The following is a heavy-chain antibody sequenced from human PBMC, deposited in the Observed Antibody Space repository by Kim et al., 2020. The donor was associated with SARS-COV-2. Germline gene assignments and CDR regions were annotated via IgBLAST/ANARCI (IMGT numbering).Heavy chain of an antibody. D-gene: IGHD3-16*01. V-gene: IGHV3-21*01. J-gene: IGHJ4*02. Sequence: GGSLRLSCAASGFTFSSYSMNWVRQAPGKGLEWVSSISSSSSYIYYADSVKGRFTISRDNAKNSLYLQMNSLRAEDTAVYYCARGRGTSREFDYWGQGTLVTVSS. CDR3: ARGRGTSREFDY. CDR2: ISSSSSYI. CDR1: GFTFSSYS.